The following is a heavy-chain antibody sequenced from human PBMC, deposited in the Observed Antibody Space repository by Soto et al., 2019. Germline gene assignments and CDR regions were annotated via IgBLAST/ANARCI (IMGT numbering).Heavy chain of an antibody. D-gene: IGHD1-1*01. CDR2: ISGHNGNT. V-gene: IGHV1-18*01. CDR3: VRDWQLSP. J-gene: IGHJ5*02. CDR1: GYTLTNSG. Sequence: QVQLVQSGDEVKKTGASVKVSCRASGYTLTNSGISWVRQAPGQGLFWMGWISGHNGNTLYAQNLQGRLTLTIDTSTNTAYMELMSLKIDDTAMYYCVRDWQLSPWGQGTLVTVSS.